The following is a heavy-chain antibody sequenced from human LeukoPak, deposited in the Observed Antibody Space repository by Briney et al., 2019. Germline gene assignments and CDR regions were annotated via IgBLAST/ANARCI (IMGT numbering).Heavy chain of an antibody. CDR2: VSVSGGTT. J-gene: IGHJ5*02. V-gene: IGHV3-23*01. CDR1: GFTFNSYA. CDR3: AKAGISSYYYDH. Sequence: GGSLRLSCAASGFTFNSYAMSWVRQAPGKGLEWVSGVSVSGGTTYYADSVKGRFTISRDNSKNSVYLQTNSLRAEDTAVYFCAKAGISSYYYDHWGQGTLVTVPS. D-gene: IGHD3-22*01.